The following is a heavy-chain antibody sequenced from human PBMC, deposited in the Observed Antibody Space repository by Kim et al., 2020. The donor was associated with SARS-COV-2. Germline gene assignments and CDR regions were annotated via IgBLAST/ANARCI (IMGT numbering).Heavy chain of an antibody. J-gene: IGHJ2*01. Sequence: GGSLRLSCAASGFTLSTYWMIWVRQTPGKGLEWVANIKQDASETYYVDSVKGRFTISRDNAKNSLYLQMNSLRAEDTAVYYCATHGGEYFDRWGRGTLVTVSS. V-gene: IGHV3-7*03. D-gene: IGHD4-17*01. CDR3: ATHGGEYFDR. CDR1: GFTLSTYW. CDR2: IKQDASET.